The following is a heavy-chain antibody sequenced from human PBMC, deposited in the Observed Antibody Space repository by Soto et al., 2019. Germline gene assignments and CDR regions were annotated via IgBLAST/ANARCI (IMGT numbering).Heavy chain of an antibody. V-gene: IGHV4-59*02. CDR2: TSYTGNT. CDR3: ARDMHDGFTNYFDP. D-gene: IGHD4-4*01. CDR1: GGAVTSHH. Sequence: PSETLSLTFFLPGGAVTSHHWRWILQLPWQVLEWIAYTSYTGNTNYNPSLQSRVNISLDTSKNQLSLKFTSMTAAETAVYYFARDMHDGFTNYFDPWGEGFRVTV. J-gene: IGHJ5*02.